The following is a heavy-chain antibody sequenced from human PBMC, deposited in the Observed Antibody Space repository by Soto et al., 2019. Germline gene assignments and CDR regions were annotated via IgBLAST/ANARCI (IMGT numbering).Heavy chain of an antibody. Sequence: SETLSLTCTVSGGSISSGDYYWSWIRQPPGKGLEWIGYIYYSGSTYYNPSLKSRVTISVDTSKNQSSLKLSSVTAADTAVYYCARVGNADYSNFDWGQGTLVTVSS. V-gene: IGHV4-30-4*01. D-gene: IGHD4-4*01. CDR3: ARVGNADYSNFD. CDR1: GGSISSGDYY. CDR2: IYYSGST. J-gene: IGHJ4*02.